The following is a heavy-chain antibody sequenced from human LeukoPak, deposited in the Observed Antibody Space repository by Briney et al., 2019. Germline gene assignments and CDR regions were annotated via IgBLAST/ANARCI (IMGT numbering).Heavy chain of an antibody. J-gene: IGHJ6*03. V-gene: IGHV3-30*02. CDR2: IRYDGSNK. Sequence: GGSLRLSCAAAGFTFSSFGMHWVRQAPGKGLEWVAFIRYDGSNKYYADSVKGRFTISRDNSKNTLYLQMNSLRAEDTAVYYCAKEFTMVRGVMYYYYYYYMDVWGKGTTVTISS. CDR1: GFTFSSFG. D-gene: IGHD3-10*01. CDR3: AKEFTMVRGVMYYYYYYYMDV.